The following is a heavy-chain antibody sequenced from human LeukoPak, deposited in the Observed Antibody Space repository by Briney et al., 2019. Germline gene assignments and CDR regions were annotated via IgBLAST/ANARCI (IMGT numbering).Heavy chain of an antibody. Sequence: PGGSLRLSCAASGFTFSSYSMSWVRQVPGKGLEWVANIKQDGSEKHYVDSVKGRFTVSRDNAKNSLYLEMNSLRAEDTAVYYCARDADLGTTITGAFDIWGQGTMVTVSS. V-gene: IGHV3-7*01. CDR3: ARDADLGTTITGAFDI. J-gene: IGHJ3*02. CDR1: GFTFSSYS. D-gene: IGHD5-24*01. CDR2: IKQDGSEK.